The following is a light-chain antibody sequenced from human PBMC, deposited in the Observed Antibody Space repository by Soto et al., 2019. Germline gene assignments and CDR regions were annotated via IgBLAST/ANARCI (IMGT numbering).Light chain of an antibody. CDR2: DAS. V-gene: IGKV3-11*01. Sequence: EIVLTQSPATLSLSPGDRATLSCRASQSVTTSLAWYQHQPGQAPRLLIYDASNRAAGVPARFSGSGSGTHVSLTISSLERGDFAVYYCQHRSNWPSLTFGGGTKLEIK. CDR3: QHRSNWPSLT. J-gene: IGKJ4*01. CDR1: QSVTTS.